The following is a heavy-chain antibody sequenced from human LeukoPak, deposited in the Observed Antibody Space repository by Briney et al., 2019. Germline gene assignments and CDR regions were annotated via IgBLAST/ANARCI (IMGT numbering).Heavy chain of an antibody. CDR1: GGSISYYY. V-gene: IGHV4-59*01. CDR3: ARGGTYNDILSFDP. D-gene: IGHD3-9*01. CDR2: IYYTGST. J-gene: IGHJ5*02. Sequence: SETLSLTCTVSGGSISYYYWTWIRQSPGKGLEWIGQIYYTGSTYYNPSLKRRVTISVDTSRNQISLNLTSVTAADTAVYYCARGGTYNDILSFDPWGQGTLVTVSS.